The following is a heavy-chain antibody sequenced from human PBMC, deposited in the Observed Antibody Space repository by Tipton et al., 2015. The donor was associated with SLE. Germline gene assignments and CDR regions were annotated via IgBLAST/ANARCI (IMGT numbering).Heavy chain of an antibody. Sequence: TLSLTCSVSGDSISSGTYYWAWIRQPAGKGLEWIGRVYSDGSTYYNPSLKSRVTMSVDTSQKQFSLRLSSVTAADTAVYYCARGERYSSDWSDGQSYYFDLWGQGILVTVSS. J-gene: IGHJ4*02. CDR2: VYSDGST. D-gene: IGHD6-19*01. CDR1: GDSISSGTYY. V-gene: IGHV4-61*02. CDR3: ARGERYSSDWSDGQSYYFDL.